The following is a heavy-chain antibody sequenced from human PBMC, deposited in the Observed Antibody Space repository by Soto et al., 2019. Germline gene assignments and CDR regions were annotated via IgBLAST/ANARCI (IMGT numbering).Heavy chain of an antibody. CDR2: IYYSGST. D-gene: IGHD3-9*01. CDR3: ARRVRYFDWLLPMDFDY. J-gene: IGHJ4*02. Sequence: SETLSLTCTVSGGSISSYYWGWIRQPPGKGLEWIGSIYYSGSTYYNPSLKSRVTISVDTSKNQFSLKLSSVTAADTAVYYCARRVRYFDWLLPMDFDYWGQGTLVTVSS. V-gene: IGHV4-39*01. CDR1: GGSISSYY.